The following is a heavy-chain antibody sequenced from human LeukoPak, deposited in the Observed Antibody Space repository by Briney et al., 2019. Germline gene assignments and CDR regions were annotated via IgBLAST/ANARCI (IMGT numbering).Heavy chain of an antibody. CDR2: IRSKTNNYAT. CDR1: GFTFSGSV. D-gene: IGHD2-2*01. J-gene: IGHJ4*02. Sequence: GGSLRLSCAASGFTFSGSVMHWVRQASGKGLEWVGRIRSKTNNYATSYAASLKGRFTISRDDSRNTAYLQMNGLKTEDTAVYYCSPSYCSGTTCYQYWGQGTLVTVSS. CDR3: SPSYCSGTTCYQY. V-gene: IGHV3-73*01.